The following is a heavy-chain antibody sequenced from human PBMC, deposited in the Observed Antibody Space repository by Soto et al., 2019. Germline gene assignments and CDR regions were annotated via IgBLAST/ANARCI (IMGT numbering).Heavy chain of an antibody. CDR3: ARDQVVPAAEDPYYYYGMDV. CDR2: ISSSSSYI. D-gene: IGHD2-2*01. V-gene: IGHV3-21*01. Sequence: GGSLRLSCAASGFTFSSYSMNWVRQAPGKGLEWVSSISSSSSYIYYADSVKGRFTISRDNAKNSLYLQMNSLRAEDTAVYYCARDQVVPAAEDPYYYYGMDVWGQGTTVTVSS. CDR1: GFTFSSYS. J-gene: IGHJ6*02.